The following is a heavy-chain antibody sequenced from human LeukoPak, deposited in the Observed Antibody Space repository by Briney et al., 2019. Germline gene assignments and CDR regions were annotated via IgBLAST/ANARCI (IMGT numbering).Heavy chain of an antibody. CDR3: ARRCTTTSCYLGSMDV. D-gene: IGHD2-2*01. V-gene: IGHV4-34*01. CDR1: GGSFSGYY. J-gene: IGHJ6*02. Sequence: SEILSLTCAVYGGSFSGYYWSWIRQPPGKGLEWIGEINHSGGTNYNPSLKSRVTISVDTSKNQFSLKLSSVTAADTAVYYCARRCTTTSCYLGSMDVWGQGTTVTVSS. CDR2: INHSGGT.